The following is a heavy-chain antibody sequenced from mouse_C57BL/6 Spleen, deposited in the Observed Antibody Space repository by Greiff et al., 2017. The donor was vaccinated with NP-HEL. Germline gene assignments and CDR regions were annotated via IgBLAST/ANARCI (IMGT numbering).Heavy chain of an antibody. J-gene: IGHJ4*01. CDR3: ARSDDYDDAMDY. CDR1: GYTFTSYW. D-gene: IGHD2-4*01. CDR2: IYPGRGST. Sequence: QVQLQQPGAELVKPGASVKLSCKASGYTFTSYWITWVKQRPGQGLEWIGDIYPGRGSTNYNEKFKSKATLTVDTSSSTAYMQLSSLTSEDSAVYYCARSDDYDDAMDYWGQGTSVTVSS. V-gene: IGHV1-55*01.